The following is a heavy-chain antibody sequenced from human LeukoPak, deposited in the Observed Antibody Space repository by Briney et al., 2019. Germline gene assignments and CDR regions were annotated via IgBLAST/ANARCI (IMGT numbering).Heavy chain of an antibody. D-gene: IGHD3-22*01. CDR2: IYSGGST. J-gene: IGHJ4*02. CDR3: AKDRGRYYDSSGYYWGYYFDS. Sequence: GGSLRLSCAAPGFTVSSNYMSWVRQAPGKGLEWVSVIYSGGSTYYADSVKGRFTISRDNSKNTLYLQMSSLRAEDTAVYYCAKDRGRYYDSSGYYWGYYFDSWGQGILVTVST. CDR1: GFTVSSNY. V-gene: IGHV3-53*01.